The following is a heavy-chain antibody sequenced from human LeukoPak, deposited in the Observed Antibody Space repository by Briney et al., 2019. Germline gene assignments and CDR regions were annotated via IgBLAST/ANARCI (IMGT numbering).Heavy chain of an antibody. V-gene: IGHV1-69*05. J-gene: IGHJ3*02. Sequence: SVKVSCKASGGTFSINAITWVPQAPGQGLEWMGGIIPMSETPKYTQKFQGRVTIATDESTNTAYMELSSLRSEDTAVYYCARDKNSGECVSNSCYGVWPLDIWGQGTMVTVSS. CDR2: IIPMSETP. D-gene: IGHD2-2*01. CDR1: GGTFSINA. CDR3: ARDKNSGECVSNSCYGVWPLDI.